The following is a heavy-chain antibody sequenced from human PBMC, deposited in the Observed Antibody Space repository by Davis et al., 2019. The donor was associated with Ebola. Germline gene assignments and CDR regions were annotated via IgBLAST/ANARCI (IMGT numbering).Heavy chain of an antibody. D-gene: IGHD4-17*01. V-gene: IGHV3-21*01. Sequence: GESLKISCAASGFTFSSYSMNWVRQAPGKGLEWVSSISSSSSYIYYADSVKGRFTISRDNAKNSLYLQMNSLRAEDTAVYYCARGQPYGDYGMDVWGQGTTVTVSS. CDR1: GFTFSSYS. CDR3: ARGQPYGDYGMDV. J-gene: IGHJ6*02. CDR2: ISSSSSYI.